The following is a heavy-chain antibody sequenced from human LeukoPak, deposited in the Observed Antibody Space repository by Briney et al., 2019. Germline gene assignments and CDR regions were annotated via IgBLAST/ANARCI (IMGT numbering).Heavy chain of an antibody. V-gene: IGHV3-30*18. D-gene: IGHD3-22*01. CDR3: AKDKYYYDSSSFDY. J-gene: IGHJ4*02. CDR2: ISYDGSNK. CDR1: GFTFSSYG. Sequence: GGSLRLSCAASGFTFSSYGMHWVRQAPGKGLEWVAVISYDGSNKYYADSVKGRFTISRDNSKNTLYLQMNSLRAEDTAVYYCAKDKYYYDSSSFDYWGQGTLVTVSP.